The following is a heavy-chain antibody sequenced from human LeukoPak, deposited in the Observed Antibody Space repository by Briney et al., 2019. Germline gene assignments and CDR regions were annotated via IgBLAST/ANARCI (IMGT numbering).Heavy chain of an antibody. Sequence: GGSLRLSCAASGFTFSSYAMHWVRQAPGKGLEWVAVISYDGSNKYYADSVKGRFTISRDNSKNTLYLQMNSLRAEDTAVYYCAKGVSSSFDLWGRGTLVTVSS. CDR1: GFTFSSYA. J-gene: IGHJ2*01. CDR2: ISYDGSNK. V-gene: IGHV3-30*04. CDR3: AKGVSSSFDL. D-gene: IGHD6-19*01.